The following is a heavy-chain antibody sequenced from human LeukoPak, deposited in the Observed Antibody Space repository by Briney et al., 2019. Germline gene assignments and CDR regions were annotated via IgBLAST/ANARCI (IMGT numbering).Heavy chain of an antibody. CDR3: ARSRRYDFWSGNWFDP. CDR1: GGSISSYY. V-gene: IGHV4-4*09. J-gene: IGHJ5*02. D-gene: IGHD3-3*01. Sequence: SETLSLTCTVSGGSISSYYWSWIRQPPGKGLEWIGYIYTSGSTNYNLSLKSRVTISVDTSKNQFSLKLSSVTAADTAVYYCARSRRYDFWSGNWFDPWGQGTLVTVSS. CDR2: IYTSGST.